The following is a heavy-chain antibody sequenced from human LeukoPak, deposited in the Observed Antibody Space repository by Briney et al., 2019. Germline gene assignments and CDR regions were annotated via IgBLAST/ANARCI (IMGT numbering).Heavy chain of an antibody. CDR3: ARDYGGNFGLDY. D-gene: IGHD4-23*01. Sequence: GASMKVSCKASGYTFTNYYMHWVRQAPGQGLEWMGRINSKSGGTNYPQKFQGRVTMTRDTFISTAYMELSRLQSDDTAMYYCARDYGGNFGLDYWGQGTLVTVSS. CDR1: GYTFTNYY. J-gene: IGHJ4*02. V-gene: IGHV1-2*06. CDR2: INSKSGGT.